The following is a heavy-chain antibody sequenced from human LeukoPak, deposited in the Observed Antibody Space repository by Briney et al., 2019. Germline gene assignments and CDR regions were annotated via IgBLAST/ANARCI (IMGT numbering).Heavy chain of an antibody. J-gene: IGHJ6*03. CDR3: AREYIAAAAAYYYYYMDV. CDR1: GGTFSSYA. Sequence: ASVKVSCKASGGTFSSYAISWVRQAPGQGLEWMGGIIPIFGTANYAQKFQGRVTITADESTSTAYMELSSLRSEDTAVYYCAREYIAAAAAYYYYYMDVWGKGTTVTVSS. D-gene: IGHD6-13*01. CDR2: IIPIFGTA. V-gene: IGHV1-69*13.